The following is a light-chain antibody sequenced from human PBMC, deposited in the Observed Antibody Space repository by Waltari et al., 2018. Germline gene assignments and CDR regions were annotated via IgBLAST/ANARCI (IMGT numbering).Light chain of an antibody. J-gene: IGLJ3*02. CDR3: QTGGHGTWV. Sequence: QLVLTQSPSASASLGASVKLTCTLSSGHSSNVIAWLQQQPEKGPRYLMKVNSDGSHNKGADIPDRFSGSSSGAERYLTISSLQSEDEADYYFQTGGHGTWVFCGGTKLTVL. CDR1: SGHSSNV. V-gene: IGLV4-69*01. CDR2: VNSDGSH.